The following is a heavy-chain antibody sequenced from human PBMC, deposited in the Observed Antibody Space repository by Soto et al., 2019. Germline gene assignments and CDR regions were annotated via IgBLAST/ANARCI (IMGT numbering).Heavy chain of an antibody. J-gene: IGHJ6*02. CDR3: ARRGQLDLPHYYGMDV. Sequence: SETLSLTCTVSGGSISSSSYYWGWIRQPPGKGLEWIGSIYYSGSTYYNPSLKSRVTISVDTSKNQFSLKLSSVTAADTAVYYCARRGQLDLPHYYGMDVWGQGTTVTVSS. D-gene: IGHD1-1*01. V-gene: IGHV4-39*01. CDR2: IYYSGST. CDR1: GGSISSSSYY.